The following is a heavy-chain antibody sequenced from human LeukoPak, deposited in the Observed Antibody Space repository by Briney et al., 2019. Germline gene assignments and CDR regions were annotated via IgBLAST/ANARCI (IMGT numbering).Heavy chain of an antibody. V-gene: IGHV3-9*01. CDR3: AQMGTGYMADYYYGMDV. CDR1: GFTFDDYA. Sequence: PGRSLRLACAASGFTFDDYAIRCVRQAPGKCLEWVSGISWDGGGIGYADSVEGRFTIARDNAKNSLYLQMNSLRAEDTALYYCAQMGTGYMADYYYGMDVWGQGTTVTVSS. J-gene: IGHJ6*02. D-gene: IGHD3/OR15-3a*01. CDR2: ISWDGGGI.